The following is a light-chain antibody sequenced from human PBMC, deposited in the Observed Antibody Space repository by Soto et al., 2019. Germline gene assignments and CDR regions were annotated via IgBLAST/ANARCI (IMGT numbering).Light chain of an antibody. CDR1: SRDVGGYNY. J-gene: IGLJ1*01. V-gene: IGLV2-8*01. CDR3: SSYAGTHVV. Sequence: QSALTKPPSASGSPGQSVTVSCTGTSRDVGGYNYVSWYQQHPDKAPKLMIYDVNQRPSGVPDRFSGSKSGNTASLTVSGLQAEDEADYYCSSYAGTHVVFGTGTKVTVL. CDR2: DVN.